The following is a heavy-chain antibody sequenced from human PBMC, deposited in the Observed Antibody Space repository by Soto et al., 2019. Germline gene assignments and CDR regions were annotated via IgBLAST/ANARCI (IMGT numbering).Heavy chain of an antibody. CDR2: SSSSSSDI. V-gene: IGHV3-21*01. Sequence: WGSLRLSCAASGFTFSSYSMNWVRQAPGKGLEWVSSSSSSSSDIYYADSVKGRFTIIRVNAKNSLYLQLNSLRAEATDVYSCARQLQQLVGHRTAFDIWGQGTMVTVSS. CDR3: ARQLQQLVGHRTAFDI. D-gene: IGHD6-13*01. J-gene: IGHJ3*02. CDR1: GFTFSSYS.